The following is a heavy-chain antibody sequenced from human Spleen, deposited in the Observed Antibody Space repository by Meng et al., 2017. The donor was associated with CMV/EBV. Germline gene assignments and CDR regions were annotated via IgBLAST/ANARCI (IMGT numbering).Heavy chain of an antibody. J-gene: IGHJ4*02. Sequence: QVQLVQSGAEGKKPGASVEVSCKASGYTFTSYYMHWVRQAPGRGLEWMGLINPNGGTTTYAQKFQGSVTMTRDTSTSTVYMQLSSLRSEDTAVYYCARDIVGATTRFDYWGQGTLVTVSS. V-gene: IGHV1-46*01. CDR1: GYTFTSYY. D-gene: IGHD1-26*01. CDR2: INPNGGTT. CDR3: ARDIVGATTRFDY.